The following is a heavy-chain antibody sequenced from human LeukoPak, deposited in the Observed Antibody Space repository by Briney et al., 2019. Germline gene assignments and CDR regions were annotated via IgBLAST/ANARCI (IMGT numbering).Heavy chain of an antibody. CDR1: GFTFSSYA. V-gene: IGHV3-23*01. Sequence: GGSLRLSCAASGFTFSSYAMSWARQAPGKGLEWVSAISSSGDTYYASSVKGRFTISRDNSKNTLYMQINSLRADDTAVYYCAKDAVGATAYYFDYWGQGILVTVSS. J-gene: IGHJ4*02. D-gene: IGHD1-26*01. CDR3: AKDAVGATAYYFDY. CDR2: ISSSGDT.